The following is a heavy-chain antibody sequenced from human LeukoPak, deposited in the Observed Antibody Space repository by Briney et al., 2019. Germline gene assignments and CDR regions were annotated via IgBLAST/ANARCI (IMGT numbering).Heavy chain of an antibody. D-gene: IGHD1-26*01. J-gene: IGHJ6*03. CDR3: AKDATGEYSGSYYVGYYYYYMDV. CDR2: IRYDGSNK. V-gene: IGHV3-30*02. Sequence: GGSLRLSCAASGFTFNSYGMHWVRQAPGKGLEWVAFIRYDGSNKYYADSVKGRFTISRDNSKNTLYLQMNSLRAEDTAVYYCAKDATGEYSGSYYVGYYYYYMDVWGKGTTVTVSS. CDR1: GFTFNSYG.